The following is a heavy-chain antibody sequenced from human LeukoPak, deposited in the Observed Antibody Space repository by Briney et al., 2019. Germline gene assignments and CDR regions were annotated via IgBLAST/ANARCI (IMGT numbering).Heavy chain of an antibody. CDR2: IYYRVTS. CDR1: GDSISTYY. CDR3: ARAVGGDGSGSL. Sequence: SETLSLTYTVSGDSISTYYWSWIRQPPGKGLEWIGYIYYRVTSDYNPSLKSRVTMSVEMSTRQISLKLSSVTAADTAVYYCARAVGGDGSGSLWGPGTLVTVSS. J-gene: IGHJ4*02. V-gene: IGHV4-59*01. D-gene: IGHD3-10*01.